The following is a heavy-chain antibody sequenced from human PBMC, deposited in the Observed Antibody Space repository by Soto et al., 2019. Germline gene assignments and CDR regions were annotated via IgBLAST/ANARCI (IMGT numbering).Heavy chain of an antibody. D-gene: IGHD5-18*01. CDR3: AREARAMVYDYYGMDV. CDR2: IYYSGST. J-gene: IGHJ6*02. CDR1: GGSISSSSYY. V-gene: IGHV4-39*02. Sequence: SETLSLTCTVSGGSISSSSYYWGWIRQPPGKGLEWIGSIYYSGSTYYNPSLKSRVTISVDTSKNQFSLKLSSVTAADTAVYYCAREARAMVYDYYGMDVWGQGTTVTVSS.